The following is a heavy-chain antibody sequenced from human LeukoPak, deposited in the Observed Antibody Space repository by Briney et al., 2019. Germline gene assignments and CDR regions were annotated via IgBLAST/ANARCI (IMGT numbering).Heavy chain of an antibody. D-gene: IGHD2-15*01. CDR1: GYSIASYW. Sequence: GESLKISCKGSGYSIASYWIGSLRQMPGKGLEWMGIIYPGDSDTRYSPSLQGQVTISVDKSTRTAYLQWSSLKASDTATYYCARRDCSCGSCFYVDCWGQGTLVTVPS. V-gene: IGHV5-51*01. J-gene: IGHJ4*02. CDR2: IYPGDSDT. CDR3: ARRDCSCGSCFYVDC.